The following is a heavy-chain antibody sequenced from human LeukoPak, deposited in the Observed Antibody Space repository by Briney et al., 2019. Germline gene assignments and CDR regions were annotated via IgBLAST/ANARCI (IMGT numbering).Heavy chain of an antibody. J-gene: IGHJ4*02. D-gene: IGHD6-19*01. CDR3: SFATSGWKATLDY. Sequence: GGSLRLSCTASGITFRNSAINWVRQAPGKGLEWVGFITSNSNGATAEYATSVKGRFSISRDDSTSIAYLQMNSLKSEDTGVYYCSFATSGWKATLDYWGQGSPVTVSS. V-gene: IGHV3-49*04. CDR2: ITSNSNGATA. CDR1: GITFRNSA.